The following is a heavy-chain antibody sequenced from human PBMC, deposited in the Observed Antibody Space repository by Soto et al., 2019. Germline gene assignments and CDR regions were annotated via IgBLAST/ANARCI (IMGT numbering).Heavy chain of an antibody. CDR2: IRGNGDSP. J-gene: IGHJ4*02. D-gene: IGHD5-12*01. CDR1: GFTFSSYA. CDR3: VKSRGGNNFDFFD. V-gene: IGHV3-64D*06. Sequence: GSLRLSCSASGFTFSSYAMHWVRQAPGKGLEYVSGIRGNGDSPFYADSVKGRFIISRDNSKNTLFLQMSSLSADDTAVYYCVKSRGGNNFDFFDWGQGALVTVSS.